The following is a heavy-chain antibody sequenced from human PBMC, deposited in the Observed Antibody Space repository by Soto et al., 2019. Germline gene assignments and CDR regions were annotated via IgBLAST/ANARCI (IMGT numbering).Heavy chain of an antibody. Sequence: QVQLQESGPGLVKPSQTLSLTCTVSGGSISSGGYYWSWIRQHPGKGLEWNGYVYYSGSTYYNPSLTSRLTISVDTSKNPFSLKLSSVTAADTAVYYCARGPGITTVTIVDYWGQGTLVTVSS. V-gene: IGHV4-31*03. CDR3: ARGPGITTVTIVDY. CDR1: GGSISSGGYY. J-gene: IGHJ4*02. CDR2: VYYSGST. D-gene: IGHD4-17*01.